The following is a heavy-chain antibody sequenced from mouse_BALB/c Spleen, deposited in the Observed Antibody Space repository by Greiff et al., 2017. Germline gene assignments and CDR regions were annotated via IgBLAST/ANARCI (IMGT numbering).Heavy chain of an antibody. CDR1: GFTFSSYA. V-gene: IGHV5-9-4*01. D-gene: IGHD2-1*01. J-gene: IGHJ3*01. Sequence: EVMLVESGGGLVKPGGSLKLSCAASGFTFSSYAMSWVRQSPEKRLEWVAEISSGGSYTYYPDTVTGRFTISRDNAKNTLYLEMSSLRSEDTAMYYCARGGNYGGFAYWGQGTLVTVSA. CDR3: ARGGNYGGFAY. CDR2: ISSGGSYT.